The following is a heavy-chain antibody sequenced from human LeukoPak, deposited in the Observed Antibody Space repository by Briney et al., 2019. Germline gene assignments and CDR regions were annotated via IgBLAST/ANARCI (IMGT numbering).Heavy chain of an antibody. Sequence: GALRLSCAASGFTFSSYAMSWVRQAPGKGLEWVSAISGGGDSTFYADSVKGRFTISRDNSKNTLYLQMSSLRAEDTAIYYCAKEEYSTGYYYYGMDVWGQGTTVTVSS. V-gene: IGHV3-23*01. D-gene: IGHD4-11*01. CDR2: ISGGGDST. CDR1: GFTFSSYA. J-gene: IGHJ6*02. CDR3: AKEEYSTGYYYYGMDV.